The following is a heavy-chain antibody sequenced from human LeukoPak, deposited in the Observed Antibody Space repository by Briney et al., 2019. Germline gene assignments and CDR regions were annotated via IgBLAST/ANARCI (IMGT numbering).Heavy chain of an antibody. J-gene: IGHJ4*02. Sequence: PSETLSLTCAVSGYSISSGYNWGWIRQPPGKGLEWIGSIYHSGSTYYNPSLKTRVTISVDTSKNQFSLKPSSVTAADTAVYYCARGGYSYGIDYWGQGTLVTVSS. CDR1: GYSISSGYN. D-gene: IGHD5-18*01. V-gene: IGHV4-38-2*01. CDR2: IYHSGST. CDR3: ARGGYSYGIDY.